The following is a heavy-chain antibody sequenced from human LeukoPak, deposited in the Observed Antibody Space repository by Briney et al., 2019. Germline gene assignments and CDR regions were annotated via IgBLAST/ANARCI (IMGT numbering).Heavy chain of an antibody. CDR3: ARGGSGSYLYYFDC. CDR2: IYYSGST. CDR1: GGSISSGGYY. V-gene: IGHV4-31*03. D-gene: IGHD3-10*01. Sequence: PSETLSLTCTVSGGSISSGGYYWNWIRQRPGKGLEWIWYIYYSGSTYYNPSLKSRVTISVDTSKNQFSLKLSSVTAADTALYYCARGGSGSYLYYFDCWGQGTLVTVSS. J-gene: IGHJ4*02.